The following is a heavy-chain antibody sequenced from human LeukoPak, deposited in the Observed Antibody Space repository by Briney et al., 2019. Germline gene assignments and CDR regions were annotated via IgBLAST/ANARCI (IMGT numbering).Heavy chain of an antibody. D-gene: IGHD5-12*01. J-gene: IGHJ4*02. V-gene: IGHV5-51*01. CDR2: IYPGDSDT. CDR1: GCSFTSYW. Sequence: GESLKISCKGSGCSFTSYWIGWVRQMPGKGLEWMGIIYPGDSDTRYSPSFQGQVTISADKSISTAYLQWSSLKASDTAMYYCARQIVATIYYFDYWGQGTLVTVSS. CDR3: ARQIVATIYYFDY.